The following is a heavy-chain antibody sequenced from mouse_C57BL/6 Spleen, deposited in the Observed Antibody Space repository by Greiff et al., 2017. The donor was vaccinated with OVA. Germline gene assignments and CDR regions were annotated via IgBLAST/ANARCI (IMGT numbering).Heavy chain of an antibody. CDR1: GFTFTPYA. CDR2: IRSKSSNYAT. D-gene: IGHD2-4*01. J-gene: IGHJ3*01. Sequence: EVQLVESGGGLVQPNGSLTLSCSSSGFTFTPYAMHWVRQAPGKGLEWVARIRSKSSNYATYYADSVKDRFTISRDDSQIRIYLQMKNLRTEDTDMYYCVRERGDYTWFAYWGQGTLVTVSA. V-gene: IGHV10-3*01. CDR3: VRERGDYTWFAY.